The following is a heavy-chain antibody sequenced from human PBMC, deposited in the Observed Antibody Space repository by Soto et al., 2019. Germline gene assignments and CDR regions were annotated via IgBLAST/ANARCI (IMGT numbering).Heavy chain of an antibody. Sequence: ASVKVSCKASGGTFSSYTISWVRQAPGQGLEWMGRIIPILGIANYAQKFQGRVTITADKSTSTAYMELSSLRSEDTAVYYCARAGTTRYDILTGGSRINWFDPWGQGTLVTVSS. D-gene: IGHD3-9*01. CDR1: GGTFSSYT. CDR2: IIPILGIA. V-gene: IGHV1-69*02. CDR3: ARAGTTRYDILTGGSRINWFDP. J-gene: IGHJ5*02.